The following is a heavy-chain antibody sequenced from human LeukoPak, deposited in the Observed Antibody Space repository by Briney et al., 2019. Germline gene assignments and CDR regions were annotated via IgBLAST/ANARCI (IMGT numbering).Heavy chain of an antibody. CDR3: AREYSGRCIHAFHS. V-gene: IGHV3-30*02. J-gene: IGHJ3*02. Sequence: GGSLRLSCAASGFTFSSYGMHWVRQAPGKGLEWVAFIQYDVSSEYYADSVKGRFTVSRDNSKNTLYLQMNSLRAEDTAVYYCAREYSGRCIHAFHSWGQGTMVTVSS. CDR2: IQYDVSSE. CDR1: GFTFSSYG. D-gene: IGHD6-13*01.